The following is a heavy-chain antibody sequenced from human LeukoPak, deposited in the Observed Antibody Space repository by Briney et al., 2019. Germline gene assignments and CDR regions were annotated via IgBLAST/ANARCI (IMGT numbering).Heavy chain of an antibody. V-gene: IGHV3-30-3*01. CDR3: ARTTTPHYYGSGSYALGY. CDR1: GFTFSTYA. Sequence: GGSLRLSCAASGFTFSTYAMHWVRQGPGKGLEWVAVISYDGSNKYYADPVKGRFTISRDNSKNTLYLQMSSLSAEDAAVYYCARTTTPHYYGSGSYALGYWGQGTLVTVPS. D-gene: IGHD3-10*01. CDR2: ISYDGSNK. J-gene: IGHJ4*02.